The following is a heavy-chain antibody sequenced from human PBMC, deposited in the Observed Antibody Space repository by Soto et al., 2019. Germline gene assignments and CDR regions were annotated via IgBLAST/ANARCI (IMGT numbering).Heavy chain of an antibody. CDR1: GYTFTIYC. J-gene: IGHJ5*02. CDR2: ISAYNGNT. V-gene: IGHV1-18*01. CDR3: ARGGCSSTSCKRNWFYP. D-gene: IGHD2-2*01. Sequence: ASVKVSCKASGYTFTIYCISWVRQAPGQGLEWMGWISAYNGNTNYAQKLQGRVTMTTDTSTSTAYMELRSLRSDDTAVYYCARGGCSSTSCKRNWFYPWGKGTLVTVSS.